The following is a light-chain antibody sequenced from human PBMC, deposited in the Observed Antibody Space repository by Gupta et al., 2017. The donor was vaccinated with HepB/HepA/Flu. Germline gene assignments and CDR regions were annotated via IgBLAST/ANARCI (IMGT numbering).Light chain of an antibody. V-gene: IGKV3-15*01. Sequence: EIVMTQSPATLSGSPGERATLSCRASQSISAKLAWYQQKPGQAHRLLIYGASTRAAGTPARFSGSGSGTEFTLTISSLQSDDLSVYYCHHYDNWPPHTFGGGTKVEIK. J-gene: IGKJ4*01. CDR1: QSISAK. CDR3: HHYDNWPPHT. CDR2: GAS.